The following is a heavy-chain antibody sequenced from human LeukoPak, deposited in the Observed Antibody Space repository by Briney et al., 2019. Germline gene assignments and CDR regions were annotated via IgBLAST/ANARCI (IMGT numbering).Heavy chain of an antibody. CDR3: ARGDVVVVPAAIGSGDYYYYGMDV. J-gene: IGHJ6*04. D-gene: IGHD2-2*01. V-gene: IGHV4-4*02. Sequence: SGTLSLTCAVSGGSISSSNWWSWVRQPPGKGLEWIGEIYHSGSTNYNPSLKSRVTISVDKSKNQFSLKLSSVTAADTAVYYCARGDVVVVPAAIGSGDYYYYGMDVWGKGTTVTVSS. CDR1: GGSISSSNW. CDR2: IYHSGST.